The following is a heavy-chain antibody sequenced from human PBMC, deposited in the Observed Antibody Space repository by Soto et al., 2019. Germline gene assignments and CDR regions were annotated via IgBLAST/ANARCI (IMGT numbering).Heavy chain of an antibody. Sequence: QVQLQESGPGLVKPSQTLSLTCTVSGGSISSSSYYWSWIRQLPGKGLEWIGYIYYSGATNYNPSLKSRVALSVDISKNQFSLKLSSVTAADTAVYYCARNIVVVGNLLYYYGMDVWGQGTTVTVSS. J-gene: IGHJ6*02. CDR1: GGSISSSSYY. CDR2: IYYSGAT. CDR3: ARNIVVVGNLLYYYGMDV. V-gene: IGHV4-31*03. D-gene: IGHD3-22*01.